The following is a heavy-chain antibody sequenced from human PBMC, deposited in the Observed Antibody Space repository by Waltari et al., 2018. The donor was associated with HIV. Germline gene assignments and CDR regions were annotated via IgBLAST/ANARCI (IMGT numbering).Heavy chain of an antibody. J-gene: IGHJ5*02. D-gene: IGHD2-2*01. CDR1: GYTFTNYD. CDR3: ARGRYCSSTSCPYWFDP. Sequence: QVQLVQSGIEVKKPGASVKVSCKASGYTFTNYDINWVRQATGQGLEWMGWMNPNSVNAGYTQNFQGRVNMTRNPSISTAYMELNSLTSEDTAVYYCARGRYCSSTSCPYWFDPWGQGTLVTVSS. CDR2: MNPNSVNA. V-gene: IGHV1-8*01.